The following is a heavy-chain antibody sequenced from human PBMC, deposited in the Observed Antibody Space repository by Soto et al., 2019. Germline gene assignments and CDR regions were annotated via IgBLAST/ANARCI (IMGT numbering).Heavy chain of an antibody. J-gene: IGHJ4*02. CDR3: ARHHDY. CDR2: IYYSGST. Sequence: PSETLSLTCTVSGGSISSYYWSWTRQPPGKGLEWIGYIYYSGSTNYNPSLKSRVTISVDTSKNQFSLKLSSVTAADTAVYYCARHHDYWGQGTLVTVS. V-gene: IGHV4-59*08. CDR1: GGSISSYY.